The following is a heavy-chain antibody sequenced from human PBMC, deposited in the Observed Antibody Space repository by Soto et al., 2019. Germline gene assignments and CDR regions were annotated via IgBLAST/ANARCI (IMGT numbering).Heavy chain of an antibody. CDR2: INPNSGGT. D-gene: IGHD6-13*01. Sequence: ASVKVSCKASGYTFTGCYMHWVRQAPGQGLEWMGWINPNSGGTNYAQKFQGWVTMTRDTSISTAYMELSRLRSDDTAVYYCARGRSSSWHFDYWGQGTLVTVSS. V-gene: IGHV1-2*04. J-gene: IGHJ4*02. CDR1: GYTFTGCY. CDR3: ARGRSSSWHFDY.